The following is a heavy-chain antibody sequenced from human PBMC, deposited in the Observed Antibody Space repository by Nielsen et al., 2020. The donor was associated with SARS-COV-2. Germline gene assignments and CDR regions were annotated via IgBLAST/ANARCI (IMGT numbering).Heavy chain of an antibody. CDR3: ARGPHYYDSSGYEDY. Sequence: GGSLRLSCAASGFTFSSYSMNWVRQAPGKGLEWVSSISSSSSYIYYADSVKGRFTISRDNAKNSLYLQMNSLRAEDTAVYYCARGPHYYDSSGYEDYWGQGTLVTVSS. CDR2: ISSSSSYI. J-gene: IGHJ4*02. V-gene: IGHV3-21*01. D-gene: IGHD3-22*01. CDR1: GFTFSSYS.